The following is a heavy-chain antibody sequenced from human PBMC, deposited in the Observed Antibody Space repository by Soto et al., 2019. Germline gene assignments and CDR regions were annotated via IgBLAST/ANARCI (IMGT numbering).Heavy chain of an antibody. CDR2: ISATGGGT. V-gene: IGHV3-23*01. CDR1: GFKFSNYA. J-gene: IGHJ4*02. CDR3: AKDRRAGGNSAFYFDF. Sequence: GWSLRLSCAASGFKFSNYAMSWVRQAPGKGLEWVSLISATGGGTYYADSVKGRFTISRDNSHNTLYLQVHSLTAEDTAVYYCAKDRRAGGNSAFYFDFWGQGAQVTVSS. D-gene: IGHD3-16*01.